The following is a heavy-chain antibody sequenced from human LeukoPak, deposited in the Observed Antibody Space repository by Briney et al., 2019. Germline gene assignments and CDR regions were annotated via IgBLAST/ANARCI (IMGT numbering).Heavy chain of an antibody. CDR3: ARDPGTMLRGSRRGYDGNYMDV. CDR2: IYYTGNT. J-gene: IGHJ6*03. Sequence: PSETLSLTCSVSGDSITGYYWGWIRQPPGKGLEWIGNIYYTGNTYYNSSLKSRVTISVDTSKNQFSLKLSSVTAADTAVYYCARDPGTMLRGSRRGYDGNYMDVWGKGTTVTISS. CDR1: GDSITGYY. V-gene: IGHV4-38-2*02. D-gene: IGHD3-10*01.